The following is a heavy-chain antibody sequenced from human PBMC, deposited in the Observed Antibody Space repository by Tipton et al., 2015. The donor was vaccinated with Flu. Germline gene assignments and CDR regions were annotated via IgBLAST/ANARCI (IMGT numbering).Heavy chain of an antibody. CDR2: IESHGTTT. J-gene: IGHJ3*02. Sequence: TLSLTCAASGLSISDYWFHWVRQVPGKGPVWVARIESHGTTTSYADFVRGRFTVSRDNAKNVFYLHMSSLRPEDAGMYFCTRVPGSGWQHNDAFDIWGQGTVVTVAS. CDR1: GLSISDYW. CDR3: TRVPGSGWQHNDAFDI. D-gene: IGHD6-19*01. V-gene: IGHV3-74*01.